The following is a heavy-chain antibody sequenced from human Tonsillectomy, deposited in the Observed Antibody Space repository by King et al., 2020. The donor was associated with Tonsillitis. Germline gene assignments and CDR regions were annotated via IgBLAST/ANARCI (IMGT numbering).Heavy chain of an antibody. CDR2: INTRTNGETT. CDR3: GGSPWGAAFDI. J-gene: IGHJ3*02. CDR1: GFTFSYAW. D-gene: IGHD2-15*01. V-gene: IGHV3-15*05. Sequence: VQLVESGGGLVNPGGSLTLSCEASGFTFSYAWMSWVRQIPGGGLEWVGRINTRTNGETTDYAAPVKGRFTVSRDDSRNTVYLHMNSVKTEDTAIYYGGGSPWGAAFDIWGQGTRVTVSS.